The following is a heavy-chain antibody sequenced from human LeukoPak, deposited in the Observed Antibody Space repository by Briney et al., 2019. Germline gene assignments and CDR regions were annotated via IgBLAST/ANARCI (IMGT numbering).Heavy chain of an antibody. D-gene: IGHD3-16*01. Sequence: GGSLRLSCAASGFTFSNAWMSWVRQAPGKGVEWVGRIKSKTDGGTTDYAAPVKGRFTISRDDSKNTLYLQMNSLKTEDTAVYYCTTVLWYDPDAFDIWGQGTMVTVSS. CDR3: TTVLWYDPDAFDI. V-gene: IGHV3-15*01. CDR1: GFTFSNAW. CDR2: IKSKTDGGTT. J-gene: IGHJ3*02.